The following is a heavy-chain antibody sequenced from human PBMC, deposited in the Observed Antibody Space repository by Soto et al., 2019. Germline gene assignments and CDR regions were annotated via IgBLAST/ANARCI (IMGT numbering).Heavy chain of an antibody. CDR2: VYYAGST. V-gene: IGHV4-39*02. CDR3: ARRTNYGDYSFDY. D-gene: IGHD4-17*01. J-gene: IGHJ4*02. Sequence: QLQLQESGPGLVKPSDTLSLTCTVSGGSISTDSHYWGWIRQPPGKGLEWIGSVYYAGSTYKNPSLHSRVTISVDTSKNHFSLKLNSVTAADTAVYCCARRTNYGDYSFDYWGQGTLVTVSS. CDR1: GGSISTDSHY.